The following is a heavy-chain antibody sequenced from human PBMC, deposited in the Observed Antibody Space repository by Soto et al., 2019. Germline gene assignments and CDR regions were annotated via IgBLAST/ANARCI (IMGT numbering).Heavy chain of an antibody. D-gene: IGHD2-21*01. J-gene: IGHJ4*02. CDR3: LREWEVVNDY. CDR1: GFTFSRSV. Sequence: GGSLRLSCAASGFTFSRSVMHWVRQAPGKGLEWMAVISYDGSDKRYAESVKGRFTISRDNTKNTLYLQMNSLRAEDTAVYYCLREWEVVNDYWGQGTLVTVSS. V-gene: IGHV3-30-3*01. CDR2: ISYDGSDK.